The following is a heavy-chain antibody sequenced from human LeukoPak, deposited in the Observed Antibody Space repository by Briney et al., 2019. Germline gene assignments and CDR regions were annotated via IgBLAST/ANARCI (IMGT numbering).Heavy chain of an antibody. D-gene: IGHD5-24*01. V-gene: IGHV3-33*06. J-gene: IGHJ6*03. CDR3: AKETSDGHNYYSSFYYYMDV. CDR1: GFTISNYA. Sequence: GGSLRLSCAASGFTISNYAMHWVRQAPGKGLEWVAVIWYDGNNKYYADSVKGRFTISRDNSKNTLYLQMNGLRAEGTAVYFCAKETSDGHNYYSSFYYYMDVWGKGTTVTVSS. CDR2: IWYDGNNK.